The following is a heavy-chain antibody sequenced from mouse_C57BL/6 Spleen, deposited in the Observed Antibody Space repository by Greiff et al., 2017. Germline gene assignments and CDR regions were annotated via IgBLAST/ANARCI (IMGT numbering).Heavy chain of an antibody. D-gene: IGHD2-5*01. CDR2: IAPNSGGT. Sequence: QVQLQQPGAELVKPGASVKLSCKASGYTFTSFWMHWVKQRPGRGLEWIGRIAPNSGGTKYNEKFKSKATLTVYKPSSTAYMQLSSLTSEDSAVYYCARSNYLAYWGQGTLVTVSA. CDR1: GYTFTSFW. CDR3: ARSNYLAY. V-gene: IGHV1-72*01. J-gene: IGHJ3*01.